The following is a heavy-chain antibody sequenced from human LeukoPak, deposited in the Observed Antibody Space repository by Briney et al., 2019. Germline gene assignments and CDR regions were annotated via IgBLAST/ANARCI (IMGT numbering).Heavy chain of an antibody. CDR3: ARDGKNVERKFDY. V-gene: IGHV1-2*02. CDR2: INPNSGGT. Sequence: ASVKVSCKASGYTFTGYYMHGLRRAPGQGLEGMGWINPNSGGTNYAQKFQGRVTMTRDTSISTAYMELSRLRSDDTAVYYCARDGKNVERKFDYWGQGTLVTVSS. J-gene: IGHJ4*02. CDR1: GYTFTGYY. D-gene: IGHD5-24*01.